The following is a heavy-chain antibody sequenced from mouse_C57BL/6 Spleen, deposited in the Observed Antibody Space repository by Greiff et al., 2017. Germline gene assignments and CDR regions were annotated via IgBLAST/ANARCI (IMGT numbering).Heavy chain of an antibody. D-gene: IGHD6-2*01. CDR3: AEGGLAGAY. V-gene: IGHV1-81*01. Sequence: QVQLKESGAELARPGASVKLSCKASGYTFTSYGISWVKQRTGQGLEWIGEIYPRSGNTYYNEKFKGKATLTADKSSSTAYMELRSLTSEDSAVYFCAEGGLAGAYWGQGTLVTVSA. J-gene: IGHJ3*01. CDR1: GYTFTSYG. CDR2: IYPRSGNT.